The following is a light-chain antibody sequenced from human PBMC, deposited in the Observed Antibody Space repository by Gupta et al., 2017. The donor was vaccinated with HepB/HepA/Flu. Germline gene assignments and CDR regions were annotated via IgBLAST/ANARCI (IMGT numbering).Light chain of an antibody. Sequence: QSVLPQPPSASGTPGQRVTISCSGRSSNIGSNYVYWYQQLPGTAPKLLIYRNNQRPSGVPDRFSGSKSGTSASLAISGLRSEDEADYYCAAWDDSLSGHVVFGGGTKLTVL. CDR3: AAWDDSLSGHVV. CDR2: RNN. V-gene: IGLV1-47*01. J-gene: IGLJ2*01. CDR1: SSNIGSNY.